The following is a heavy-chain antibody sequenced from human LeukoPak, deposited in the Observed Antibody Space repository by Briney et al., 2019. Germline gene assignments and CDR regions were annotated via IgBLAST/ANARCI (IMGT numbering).Heavy chain of an antibody. J-gene: IGHJ5*02. V-gene: IGHV3-21*01. D-gene: IGHD2-15*01. CDR3: ARSGVVVDALERGVANWFDP. CDR1: GFTFSDYN. Sequence: PGGSLRLSCAASGFTFSDYNMNWVRQAPGKGLEWVSSISSSSSYIYYADSVKGRFTISRDNAKNSLYLQMNSLRAEDTAVYYCARSGVVVDALERGVANWFDPWGQGTLVTVSS. CDR2: ISSSSSYI.